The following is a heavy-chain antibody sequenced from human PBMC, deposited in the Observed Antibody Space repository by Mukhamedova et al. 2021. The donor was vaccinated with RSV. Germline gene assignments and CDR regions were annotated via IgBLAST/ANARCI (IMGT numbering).Heavy chain of an antibody. CDR3: ARSMWAGGWGLDY. Sequence: QGRVTITRDTSAATAYMELSSLRSEDTAVYYCARSMWAGGWGLDYWGQGTLVNVSS. J-gene: IGHJ4*02. D-gene: IGHD2/OR15-2a*01. V-gene: IGHV1-3*01.